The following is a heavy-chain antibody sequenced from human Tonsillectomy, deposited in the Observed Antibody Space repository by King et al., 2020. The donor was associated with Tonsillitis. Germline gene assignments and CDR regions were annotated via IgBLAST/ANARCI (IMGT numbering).Heavy chain of an antibody. Sequence: VQLVESGGGLVRPGGSVRLSCAASGFTFNNAWMSWVRQAPGKGLEWVGLIKRKIDGGTTDYATPVKGRFTMSRDDSKNTLYLQMNSLNMEDTAVYYCSSLVYLYHSSDYWGEGTLVSVSS. CDR2: IKRKIDGGTT. V-gene: IGHV3-15*01. CDR3: SSLVYLYHSSDY. D-gene: IGHD2-8*01. CDR1: GFTFNNAW. J-gene: IGHJ4*02.